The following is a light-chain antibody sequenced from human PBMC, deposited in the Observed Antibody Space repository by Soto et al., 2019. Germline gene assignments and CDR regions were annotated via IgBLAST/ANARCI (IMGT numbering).Light chain of an antibody. CDR3: QQYGRFLT. J-gene: IGKJ2*01. V-gene: IGKV1-5*03. Sequence: DIQMTQSPSTLSASVGDRVTITCRASQSVDTALAWYQQKPGKAPKLLIYRAYNLESGVPSRFSGSGSGTEFTLAINSLQPDDFATYYCQQYGRFLTFGQGTKVDIK. CDR1: QSVDTA. CDR2: RAY.